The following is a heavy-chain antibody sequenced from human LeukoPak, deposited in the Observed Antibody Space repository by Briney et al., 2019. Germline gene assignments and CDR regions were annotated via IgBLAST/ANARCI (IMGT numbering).Heavy chain of an antibody. V-gene: IGHV1-46*01. CDR3: ARARPTMIVVVTTGSRPSWFDP. CDR2: INPSGGST. CDR1: GYTFTSYY. Sequence: GASVKVSCKASGYTFTSYYMHWVRQAPGQGLEWMGIINPSGGSTSYAQKFQGRVTMTRDMSTSTVYMELSSLRSEDTAVYYCARARPTMIVVVTTGSRPSWFDPWGQGTLVTVSS. J-gene: IGHJ5*02. D-gene: IGHD3-22*01.